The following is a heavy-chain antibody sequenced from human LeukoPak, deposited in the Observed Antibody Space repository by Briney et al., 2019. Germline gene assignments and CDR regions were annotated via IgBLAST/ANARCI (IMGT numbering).Heavy chain of an antibody. Sequence: SQTLSLTCAVPGGSISSGGYSWSWIRQPPGKGLEWIGYIYHSGSTYYNPSLKSRVTISVDRSKNQFSLKLSSVTAADTAVYYCARGWVGATTFGAFDIWGQGTMVTVS. V-gene: IGHV4-30-2*01. D-gene: IGHD1-26*01. CDR3: ARGWVGATTFGAFDI. CDR1: GGSISSGGYS. J-gene: IGHJ3*02. CDR2: IYHSGST.